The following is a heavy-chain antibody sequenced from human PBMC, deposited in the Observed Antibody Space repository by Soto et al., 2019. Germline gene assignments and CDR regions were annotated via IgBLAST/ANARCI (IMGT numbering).Heavy chain of an antibody. V-gene: IGHV1-69*12. CDR3: ARDRGWDYDSSGYSYYFDY. CDR2: IIPIFGTA. CDR1: GGTFSSYA. Sequence: QVQLVQSGAEVKKPGSSVKVSCKASGGTFSSYAISWVRQAPGQGLEWMGGIIPIFGTANYAQKFQGRVPITADESTSTAYMELSSLRSEDTAVYYCARDRGWDYDSSGYSYYFDYWGQGTLVTVSS. J-gene: IGHJ4*02. D-gene: IGHD3-22*01.